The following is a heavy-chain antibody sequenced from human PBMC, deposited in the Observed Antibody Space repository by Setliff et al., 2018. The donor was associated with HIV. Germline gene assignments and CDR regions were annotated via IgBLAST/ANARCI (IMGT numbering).Heavy chain of an antibody. D-gene: IGHD5-18*01. J-gene: IGHJ4*02. CDR3: ARQVGSQYSYWAYYFDS. Sequence: PSETLSLTCAVYGGSFSGPFTSGGSLSGHFWSWIRQPAGKGLEWIGRIYHSGTNFYNPSLKSRVTISLNTSTNRFSLKLNSVTAADTAIYYCARQVGSQYSYWAYYFDSWGQGALGTVSS. CDR2: IYHSGTN. V-gene: IGHV4-38-2*01. CDR1: GGSFSGPFTSGGSLSGHF.